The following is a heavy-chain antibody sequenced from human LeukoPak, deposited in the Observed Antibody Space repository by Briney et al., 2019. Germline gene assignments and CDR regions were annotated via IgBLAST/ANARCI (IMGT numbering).Heavy chain of an antibody. D-gene: IGHD6-6*01. Sequence: GGSLRLSCAASGFTFSSYAMSWVRQAPGKGLVWVSRISPTGSTTSYADSVKGRFTVSRDNAKNTLYLQVNNLRAEDTAVYYCARGPNSNWSGLDFWGQGTLLTVSS. CDR1: GFTFSSYA. J-gene: IGHJ4*02. V-gene: IGHV3-74*01. CDR3: ARGPNSNWSGLDF. CDR2: ISPTGSTT.